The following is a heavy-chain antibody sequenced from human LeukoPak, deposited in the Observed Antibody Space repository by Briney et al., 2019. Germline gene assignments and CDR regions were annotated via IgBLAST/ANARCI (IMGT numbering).Heavy chain of an antibody. Sequence: PGGSLRLSCAASGFTFSSYSMNWVRQAPGKGLEWVSSISSSSSYIYYADSVKGRFTISRDNAKNSLYLQMNSLRAEDTAVYYCARGKTRSFLLRDYFDYWGQGTLVTVSS. V-gene: IGHV3-21*01. D-gene: IGHD2-21*01. CDR1: GFTFSSYS. CDR2: ISSSSSYI. CDR3: ARGKTRSFLLRDYFDY. J-gene: IGHJ4*02.